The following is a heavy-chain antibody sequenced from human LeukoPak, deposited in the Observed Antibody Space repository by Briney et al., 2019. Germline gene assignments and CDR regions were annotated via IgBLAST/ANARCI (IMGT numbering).Heavy chain of an antibody. CDR1: GDSISSFY. CDR3: ARDIEGGSKDWFDS. CDR2: IHPSGIT. V-gene: IGHV4-4*07. J-gene: IGHJ5*01. D-gene: IGHD2-15*01. Sequence: SETLFLTCTVSGDSISSFYWSWIRQPAGKGLEWIGRIHPSGITNYNPSLESRVTMSADTSKNQFSLKLSSVTAADTAVYFCARDIEGGSKDWFDSWGQGALVTVSS.